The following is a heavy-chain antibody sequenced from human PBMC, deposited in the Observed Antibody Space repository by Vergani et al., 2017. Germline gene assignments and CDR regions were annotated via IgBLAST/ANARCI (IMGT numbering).Heavy chain of an antibody. CDR3: ARGRGYCSSTSCLFDY. D-gene: IGHD2-2*01. CDR1: GGSFSGYY. Sequence: QVQLQQWGAGLLKPSETPSLTCAVYGGSFSGYYWSWIRQPPGKGLEWIGEINHSGSTNYNPSLKSRVTISVDTSKNQFSLKLSSVTAADTAVYYCARGRGYCSSTSCLFDYWGQGTLVTVSS. V-gene: IGHV4-34*01. J-gene: IGHJ4*02. CDR2: INHSGST.